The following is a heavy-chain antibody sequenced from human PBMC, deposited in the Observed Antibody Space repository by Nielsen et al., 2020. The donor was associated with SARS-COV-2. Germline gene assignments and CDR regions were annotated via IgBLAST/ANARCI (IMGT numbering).Heavy chain of an antibody. D-gene: IGHD6-25*01. J-gene: IGHJ4*02. Sequence: GGSLRLSCAASGFTFCSYGMHWVRQAPGKGLEWLAVIWYDGSEIYYADSVNGRFTISRDTSKNTLYLQMNSLRVEDTAVYYCTRAPYSSGDFDFWGQGTLVTVSS. CDR2: IWYDGSEI. V-gene: IGHV3-33*01. CDR3: TRAPYSSGDFDF. CDR1: GFTFCSYG.